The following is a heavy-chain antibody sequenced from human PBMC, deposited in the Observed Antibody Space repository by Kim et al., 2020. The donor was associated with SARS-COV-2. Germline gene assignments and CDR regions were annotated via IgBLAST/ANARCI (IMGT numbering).Heavy chain of an antibody. V-gene: IGHV1-3*01. Sequence: ASVKVSCKASGYSFSSYARHWVRQAPGQRLEWMGWINAVKGNTKYSQKFQARVTFTRDTSANTAYMELSSLRYEDTAVYFCARDSGGYCSSTSCLNYGMDVWGQGTAVSVSS. J-gene: IGHJ6*02. CDR3: ARDSGGYCSSTSCLNYGMDV. CDR2: INAVKGNT. CDR1: GYSFSSYA. D-gene: IGHD2-2*01.